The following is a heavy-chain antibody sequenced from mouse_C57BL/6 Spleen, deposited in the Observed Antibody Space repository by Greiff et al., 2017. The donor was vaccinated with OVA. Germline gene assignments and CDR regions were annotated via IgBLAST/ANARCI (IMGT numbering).Heavy chain of an antibody. CDR2: IWGDGST. D-gene: IGHD1-1*01. CDR1: GFSLTSYG. V-gene: IGHV2-3*01. Sequence: VQLVESGPGLVAPSQSLSITCTVSGFSLTSYGVSWVRQPPGKGLEWLGVIWGDGSTNYHSALISRLSTSKDNSKSQVYLKLNSLQTVDTATYDGASPYYGSSLGFAYWGQGTLVTVSA. CDR3: ASPYYGSSLGFAY. J-gene: IGHJ3*01.